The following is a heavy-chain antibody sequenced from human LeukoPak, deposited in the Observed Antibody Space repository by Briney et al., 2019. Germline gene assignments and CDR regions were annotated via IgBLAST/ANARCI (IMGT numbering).Heavy chain of an antibody. D-gene: IGHD3-22*01. V-gene: IGHV3-33*01. CDR1: GFSFSSYG. CDR2: LWYDGTNK. J-gene: IGHJ4*02. CDR3: ARARNNYDSSGYSAFDY. Sequence: GGSLRLSCAAPGFSFSSYGMHWVRQAPGKGLEWVASLWYDGTNKYYADSVKGRFTISRDNSKNTLYLQMNSLRAEDTAVYYGARARNNYDSSGYSAFDYWGQGTLVTVSS.